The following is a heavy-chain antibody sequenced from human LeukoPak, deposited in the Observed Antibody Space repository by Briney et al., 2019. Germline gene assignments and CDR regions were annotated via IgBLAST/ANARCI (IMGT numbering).Heavy chain of an antibody. J-gene: IGHJ4*02. Sequence: ASVKVSCKASGYTFTSYGISWVRQAPGQGLEWMGWISAYNGNTNYAQKLQGRDTMTTDTSTSTAYMELRSRRSDDTAVYYCASGDDFWSGYWNWGQGTLVTVSS. CDR1: GYTFTSYG. CDR3: ASGDDFWSGYWN. CDR2: ISAYNGNT. D-gene: IGHD3-3*01. V-gene: IGHV1-18*01.